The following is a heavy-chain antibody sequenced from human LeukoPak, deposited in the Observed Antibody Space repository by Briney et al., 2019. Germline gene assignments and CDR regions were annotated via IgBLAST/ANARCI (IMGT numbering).Heavy chain of an antibody. J-gene: IGHJ4*02. CDR1: GFTFSSYA. CDR3: AKGDASGAVAGGYFDY. V-gene: IGHV3-23*01. Sequence: GGSLRLSCAASGFTFSSYAMSWVRQAPGKGLEWVSAISGRGGSTYYADSVKGRFTISRDNSKNTLYLQMNSLRAEDTAVYYCAKGDASGAVAGGYFDYWGQGTLVTVSS. D-gene: IGHD6-19*01. CDR2: ISGRGGST.